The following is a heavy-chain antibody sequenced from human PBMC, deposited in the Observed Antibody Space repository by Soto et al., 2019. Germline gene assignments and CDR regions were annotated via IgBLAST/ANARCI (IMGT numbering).Heavy chain of an antibody. Sequence: SWIRQPPVKGLEWIGEINHSGSTNYNPSLKSRVTISVDTSKNQFSLKLSSVTAADTAVYYCARPATPLPYYYDSSGKGAFDIWGQGTMVTVSS. CDR2: INHSGST. CDR3: ARPATPLPYYYDSSGKGAFDI. J-gene: IGHJ3*02. D-gene: IGHD3-22*01. V-gene: IGHV4-34*01.